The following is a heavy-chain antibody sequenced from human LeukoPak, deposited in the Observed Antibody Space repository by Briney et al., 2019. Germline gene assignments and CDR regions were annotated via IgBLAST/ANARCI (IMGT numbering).Heavy chain of an antibody. Sequence: SETLSLTCTVSGGSISTYFWSWIRQPPGKGLEWIGHIYFSGSTNYNPSLESRVTISVDTSKNQFSLTLSSVTAADTAVYYCARLGAAAVDYWGQGTLVTVSS. CDR2: IYFSGST. CDR1: GGSISTYF. V-gene: IGHV4-59*08. CDR3: ARLGAAAVDY. J-gene: IGHJ4*02. D-gene: IGHD6-13*01.